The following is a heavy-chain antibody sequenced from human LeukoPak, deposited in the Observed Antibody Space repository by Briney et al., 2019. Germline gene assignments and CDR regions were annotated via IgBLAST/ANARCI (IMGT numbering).Heavy chain of an antibody. CDR2: INPSGGSA. Sequence: APVKVSCKASGYTFTSCFIHWVRQAPGQELEWMGIINPSGGSATYAQTFQGRVTTTRDTSTSTVYMELSSLISDDTAVYYCARDFGVNLHYLAYWGQGTLVTVSS. CDR1: GYTFTSCF. CDR3: ARDFGVNLHYLAY. D-gene: IGHD4-23*01. V-gene: IGHV1-46*01. J-gene: IGHJ4*02.